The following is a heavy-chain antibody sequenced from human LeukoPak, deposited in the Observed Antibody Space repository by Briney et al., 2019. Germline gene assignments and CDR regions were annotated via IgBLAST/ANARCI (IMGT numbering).Heavy chain of an antibody. V-gene: IGHV3-21*01. CDR3: AELGITMIGGV. J-gene: IGHJ6*04. D-gene: IGHD3-10*02. CDR1: GFTFSSYS. CDR2: ISSSSSYI. Sequence: GGSLRLSCAASGFTFSSYSMNWVRQAPGKGLEWVSSISSSSSYIYYADSVKGRFTISRDNAKNSLYLLMNSLRAEDTAVYYCAELGITMIGGVWGKGTTVTISS.